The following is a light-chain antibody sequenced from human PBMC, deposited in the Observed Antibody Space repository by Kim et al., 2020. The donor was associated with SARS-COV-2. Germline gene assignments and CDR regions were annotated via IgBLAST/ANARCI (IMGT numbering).Light chain of an antibody. CDR3: QTRDSNTPWV. Sequence: SPGQTAPITCSGDKLGDKYVSWYQPKPGQSPILVRCKDKGRPKGIPERFTGSNSEKTATLTDSGTQAIEEADYYCQTRDSNTPWVFGGGTQLTVL. J-gene: IGLJ3*02. CDR1: KLGDKY. CDR2: KDK. V-gene: IGLV3-1*01.